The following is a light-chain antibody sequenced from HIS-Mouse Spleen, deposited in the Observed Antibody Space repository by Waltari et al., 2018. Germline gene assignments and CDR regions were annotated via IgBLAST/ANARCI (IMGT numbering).Light chain of an antibody. CDR2: EGS. CDR3: CSYAGSSTWV. V-gene: IGLV2-23*01. J-gene: IGLJ3*02. Sequence: QSALTQPASVSGSPGQSITISCTGTSSDVGSYKLVPWYQQHPGKAPKLMIHEGSKRPSGVSNRFSGSKSGNTASLTISGLQAEDEADYYCCSYAGSSTWVFGGGTKLTVL. CDR1: SSDVGSYKL.